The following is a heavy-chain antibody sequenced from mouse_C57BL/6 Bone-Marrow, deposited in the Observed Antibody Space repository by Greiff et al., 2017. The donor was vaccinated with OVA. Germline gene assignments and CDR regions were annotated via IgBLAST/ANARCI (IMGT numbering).Heavy chain of an antibody. Sequence: QVQLQQSGAELARPGASVKLSCKASGYTFTSYGISWVKQSTGQGLEWIGEIYPRSGNTYYNEKFKGKATLPADKSSSTAYMELRSLPSEGSAVDFCAGWGSSGHGAYWGQGTLVTVSA. CDR3: AGWGSSGHGAY. D-gene: IGHD3-2*02. CDR2: IYPRSGNT. V-gene: IGHV1-81*01. CDR1: GYTFTSYG. J-gene: IGHJ3*01.